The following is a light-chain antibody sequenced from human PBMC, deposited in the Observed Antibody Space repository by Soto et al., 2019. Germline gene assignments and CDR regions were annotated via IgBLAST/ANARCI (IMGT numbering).Light chain of an antibody. CDR3: RPYNNRALT. J-gene: IGKJ4*01. CDR1: QGIGGT. CDR2: DTS. Sequence: EVVMRQSPATLSVSSGGGATISCRASQGIGGTLAWYQHKPGQTPRLLIYDTSTRATGVPTRFSGSRSGAEVSVTISSLLSADFAVYYCRPYNNRALTFGGGTKVEIK. V-gene: IGKV3-15*01.